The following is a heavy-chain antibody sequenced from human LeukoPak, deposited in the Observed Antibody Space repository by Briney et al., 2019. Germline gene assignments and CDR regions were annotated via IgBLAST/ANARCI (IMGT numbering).Heavy chain of an antibody. J-gene: IGHJ6*03. D-gene: IGHD1-26*01. Sequence: PSETLSLTCTVSGGSISSYYWSWIRQPPGKGLEWIGYIYTSGSTNYNPSLKSRVTISVDTSKNQFSLKLSSVTAADTAVYYCARHWELLEGDYYYYYMDVWGKGXXV. CDR1: GGSISSYY. V-gene: IGHV4-4*09. CDR3: ARHWELLEGDYYYYYMDV. CDR2: IYTSGST.